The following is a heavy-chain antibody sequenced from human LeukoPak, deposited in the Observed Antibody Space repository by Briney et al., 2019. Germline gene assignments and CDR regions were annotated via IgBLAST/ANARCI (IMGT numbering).Heavy chain of an antibody. CDR2: IKQDGTSK. CDR3: ARHGDYCFYQ. J-gene: IGHJ1*01. V-gene: IGHV3-7*01. Sequence: GGSLSLSCAASGFTFSRSWMGWVRQAPGKGLEWVANIKQDGTSKYYEDSLKGRFTISRDNAKNSVYLQMNSVGADDTALYYCARHGDYCFYQGGPGTLVTVSS. CDR1: GFTFSRSW. D-gene: IGHD2-21*01.